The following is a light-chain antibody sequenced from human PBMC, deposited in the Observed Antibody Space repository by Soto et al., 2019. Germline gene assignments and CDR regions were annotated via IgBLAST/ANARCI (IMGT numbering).Light chain of an antibody. Sequence: QSALTQPASVSGSPGQSITISCTGTSCDVGRYNFVSWYQQYPGKAPKLLICEVTKRPSGVSNRFSGSKSGNTASLTISGLQAEDEADYYCCSDAGSGIYVFGTGTKVTVL. CDR3: CSDAGSGIYV. J-gene: IGLJ1*01. V-gene: IGLV2-23*02. CDR1: SCDVGRYNF. CDR2: EVT.